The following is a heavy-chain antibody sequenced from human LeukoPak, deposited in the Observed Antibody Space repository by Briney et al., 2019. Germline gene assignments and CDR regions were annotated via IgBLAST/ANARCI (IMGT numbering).Heavy chain of an antibody. D-gene: IGHD2-21*01. Sequence: QTGGSLRLSCAASGFAVSGTYMSWVRQAPGKGLEWVSIIYSGGPTHYADSVKDRFSISRDIPKNTVSLQMNSLRVEDTAVYYCARGLQAGNYFDPWGQGTLVTVSS. CDR2: IYSGGPT. CDR3: ARGLQAGNYFDP. V-gene: IGHV3-53*01. CDR1: GFAVSGTY. J-gene: IGHJ5*02.